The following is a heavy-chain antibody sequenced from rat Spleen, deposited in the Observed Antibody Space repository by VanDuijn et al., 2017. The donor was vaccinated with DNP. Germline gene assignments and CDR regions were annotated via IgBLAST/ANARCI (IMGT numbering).Heavy chain of an antibody. J-gene: IGHJ4*01. CDR1: GITFSDHN. CDR3: ARHRTIMPYYYAMDA. Sequence: EVQLVESGGGLVQPGMSLKLSCAVSGITFSDHNMAWVRQAPKKGLEWVASISTGGGNTYYRDSVKGRFTISRDNAKNTLYLQMDSLRSEDTATYYCARHRTIMPYYYAMDAWGQGASVTVSS. V-gene: IGHV5-25*01. CDR2: ISTGGGNT. D-gene: IGHD1-12*01.